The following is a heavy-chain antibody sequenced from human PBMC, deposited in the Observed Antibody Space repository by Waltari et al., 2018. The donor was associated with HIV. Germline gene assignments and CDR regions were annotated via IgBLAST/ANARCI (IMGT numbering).Heavy chain of an antibody. CDR3: VRGEKERMLRFLEYLPSGNFDY. Sequence: EVQLVESGGGLVRPGGSLRLSCEASGFSFSNYGMHVVRQSPGKGLEWVANIKEDGSETHYVDSVKGRFTISRDDAKNSLYLQMNSLTADDTAVYFCVRGEKERMLRFLEYLPSGNFDYWGQGTLVTVSS. J-gene: IGHJ4*02. V-gene: IGHV3-7*01. D-gene: IGHD3-3*01. CDR2: IKEDGSET. CDR1: GFSFSNYG.